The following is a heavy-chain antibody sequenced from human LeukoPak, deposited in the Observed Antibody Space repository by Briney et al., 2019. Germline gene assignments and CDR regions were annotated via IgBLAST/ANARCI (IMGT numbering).Heavy chain of an antibody. J-gene: IGHJ3*02. Sequence: PGGSLRLSCEASGFTFSTFAMIWVRQPPGKGLEWVSSIFPSGGEIHYADSVRGRFTISRDNSKSTLSLQMNSLRAEDTAVYYCARGRDGYNLVDAFDIWGQGIMVTVSS. CDR3: ARGRDGYNLVDAFDI. V-gene: IGHV3-23*01. CDR2: IFPSGGEI. CDR1: GFTFSTFA. D-gene: IGHD5-24*01.